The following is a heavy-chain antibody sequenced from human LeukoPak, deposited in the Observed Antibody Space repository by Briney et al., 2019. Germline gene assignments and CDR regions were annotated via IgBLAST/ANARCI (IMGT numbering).Heavy chain of an antibody. CDR1: GGTFSSYA. J-gene: IGHJ5*02. D-gene: IGHD3-10*01. Sequence: GSSEKVSCKASGGTFSSYAISWVRQAPGQGLEWMGGIIPIFGTANYAQKFQGRVTITADESTSTAYMELSSLRSEDTAVYYCARQGYYGSVNWFDPWGQGTLVTVSS. CDR3: ARQGYYGSVNWFDP. V-gene: IGHV1-69*01. CDR2: IIPIFGTA.